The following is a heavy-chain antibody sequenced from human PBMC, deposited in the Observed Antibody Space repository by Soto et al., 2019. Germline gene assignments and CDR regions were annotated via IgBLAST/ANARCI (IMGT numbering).Heavy chain of an antibody. Sequence: GGSLRLSCTASGFTFSNYGLTWVRQAPGKGLEWVSYINSDGSNTKYADSVKGRFTISRDNAKNTLSLQANSLRADDTAVYYCTRGRYCTDASCYNSRFDPWGQGTLVTVSS. D-gene: IGHD2-15*01. CDR3: TRGRYCTDASCYNSRFDP. CDR1: GFTFSNYG. CDR2: INSDGSNT. V-gene: IGHV3-74*03. J-gene: IGHJ5*02.